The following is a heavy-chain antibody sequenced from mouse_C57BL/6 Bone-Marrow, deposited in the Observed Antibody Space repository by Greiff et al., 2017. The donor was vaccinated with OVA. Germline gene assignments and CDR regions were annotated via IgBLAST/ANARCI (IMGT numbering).Heavy chain of an antibody. V-gene: IGHV1-64*01. CDR1: GYTFTSYW. CDR3: ARSGYRNYGRAMDY. CDR2: IHPNSGST. J-gene: IGHJ4*01. Sequence: QVQLQQPGAELVKPGASVKLSCKASGYTFTSYWMHWVKQRPGQGLEWIGMIHPNSGSTKYNEKFKSKATLTVDKSSSTAYMQLSSLTSEDSAVYYCARSGYRNYGRAMDYWGQGTSVTVSS. D-gene: IGHD2-5*01.